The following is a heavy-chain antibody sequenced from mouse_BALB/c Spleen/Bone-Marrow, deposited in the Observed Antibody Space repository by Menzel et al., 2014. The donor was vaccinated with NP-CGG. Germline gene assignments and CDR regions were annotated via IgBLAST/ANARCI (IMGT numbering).Heavy chain of an antibody. V-gene: IGHV1-18*01. CDR2: INPYNGGT. J-gene: IGHJ4*01. CDR1: GYSFTGYT. CDR3: ARVYGAMDY. D-gene: IGHD1-1*02. Sequence: EVQLQQSRLESVNPAVSMKTSCKASGYSFTGYTMNWVKQSHGKNLEWIGLINPYNGGTSYNQKFKGKATLTVDKSSSTAYMELLSLTSEDSAVYYCARVYGAMDYWDQGTSVTVSS.